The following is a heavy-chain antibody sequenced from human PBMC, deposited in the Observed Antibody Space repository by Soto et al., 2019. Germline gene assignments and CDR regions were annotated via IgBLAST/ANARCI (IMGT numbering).Heavy chain of an antibody. V-gene: IGHV3-53*01. Sequence: EVQLVESGGGLIQPGGSLKLSCAASGFTVGNNNMSWVGQAPGKGLEWVSLIYSTGTTKYADSVKGRFTVSRDNAKNTLYLQMNSLRAEDTAVYYCAKDGRGSGSHYNSFGYWGQGTLVTVSS. D-gene: IGHD3-10*01. CDR2: IYSTGTT. CDR3: AKDGRGSGSHYNSFGY. J-gene: IGHJ4*02. CDR1: GFTVGNNN.